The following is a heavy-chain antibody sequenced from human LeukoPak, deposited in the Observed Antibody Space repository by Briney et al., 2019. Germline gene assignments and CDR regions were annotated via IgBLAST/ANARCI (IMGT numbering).Heavy chain of an antibody. D-gene: IGHD6-13*01. Sequence: SETLSLTCTVSGGSISSYYWSWIRQPPGKGLEWIGYIYTSGSTNYNPSLKSRVPISVDTSKNQFSLKLSSVTAADTAVYYCARHGGIAAAGDAFDIWGQGTMVTVSS. V-gene: IGHV4-4*09. CDR3: ARHGGIAAAGDAFDI. CDR2: IYTSGST. CDR1: GGSISSYY. J-gene: IGHJ3*02.